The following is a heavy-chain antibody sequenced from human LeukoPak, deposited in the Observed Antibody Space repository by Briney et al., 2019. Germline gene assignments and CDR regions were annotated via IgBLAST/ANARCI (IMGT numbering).Heavy chain of an antibody. D-gene: IGHD2-2*01. J-gene: IGHJ4*02. Sequence: SETLSLTCAVYGRSFSGYYWTWIRQTPGKGLEWIGEINHSGITDYNPSLRSRVTISVDTSKNQFSLKLSSVTAEDTAVYYCARERVEYQLLSKREVYHFDYWGQGILVTVSS. CDR1: GRSFSGYY. V-gene: IGHV4-34*01. CDR3: ARERVEYQLLSKREVYHFDY. CDR2: INHSGIT.